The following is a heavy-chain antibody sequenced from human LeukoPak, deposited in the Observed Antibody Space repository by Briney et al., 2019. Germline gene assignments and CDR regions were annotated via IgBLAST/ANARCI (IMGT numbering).Heavy chain of an antibody. Sequence: SVKVSCKASGFTFTSSAVQWVRQARGQGLEWTGWIVVGSGNTNYAQKFQERVTINRDMSTSTAYMELSSLRSEDTAVYYCATDDVTTGTKTALGYWGQGTLVTVSS. V-gene: IGHV1-58*01. D-gene: IGHD1-1*01. CDR1: GFTFTSSA. CDR3: ATDDVTTGTKTALGY. J-gene: IGHJ4*02. CDR2: IVVGSGNT.